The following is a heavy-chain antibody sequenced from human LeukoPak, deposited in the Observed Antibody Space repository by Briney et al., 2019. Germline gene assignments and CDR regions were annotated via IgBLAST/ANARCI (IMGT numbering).Heavy chain of an antibody. J-gene: IGHJ4*02. CDR3: ARDAPGYSYGTYYFDY. CDR2: IYYSGST. D-gene: IGHD5-18*01. Sequence: SETLSLTCAVYGGSFSGYYWSWIRQPPGKGLEWIGYIYYSGSTNYNPSLKSRVTISVDTSKNQFSLKLSSVTAADTAVYYCARDAPGYSYGTYYFDYWGQGTLVTVSS. V-gene: IGHV4-59*01. CDR1: GGSFSGYY.